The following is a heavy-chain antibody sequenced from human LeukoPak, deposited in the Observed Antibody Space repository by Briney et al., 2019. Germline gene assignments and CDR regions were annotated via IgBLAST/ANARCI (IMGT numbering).Heavy chain of an antibody. V-gene: IGHV3-7*01. Sequence: PGGSLRLSCAASGFTFSSYWMSWVRQAPGKGLEWVANIKQDGSEKYYVDSVKGRFTISRDNAKNSLYLQMNSLRAEDTAVYYCARGVFYDSSGYYLYYFDYWGQGTLVTVSS. D-gene: IGHD3-22*01. CDR3: ARGVFYDSSGYYLYYFDY. CDR2: IKQDGSEK. J-gene: IGHJ4*02. CDR1: GFTFSSYW.